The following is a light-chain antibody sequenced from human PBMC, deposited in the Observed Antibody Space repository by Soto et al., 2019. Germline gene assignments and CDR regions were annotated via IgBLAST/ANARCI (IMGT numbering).Light chain of an antibody. CDR1: QGSSSW. CDR3: EQAHIVPLT. Sequence: DIHMTQSPSSVSASVGAIVTITCRASQGSSSWVAWYQQKPGKAHKLLIYTVSSLQSGVPSRLSGSGSGTHFNRTISSLQPEDWATYQFEQAHIVPLTVGGGTKEDI. CDR2: TVS. J-gene: IGKJ4*02. V-gene: IGKV1-12*01.